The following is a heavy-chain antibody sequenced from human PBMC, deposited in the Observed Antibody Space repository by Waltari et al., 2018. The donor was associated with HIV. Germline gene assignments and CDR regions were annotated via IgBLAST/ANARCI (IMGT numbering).Heavy chain of an antibody. CDR3: ARDPYYYDSSGYNGDY. D-gene: IGHD3-22*01. J-gene: IGHJ4*02. V-gene: IGHV3-48*02. CDR2: ISSSSSTI. Sequence: EVQLVESGGGLVQPGGSMRRTCAASGFTFSSYSMNWVRKAPGKGLEWVSYISSSSSTIYYADSVKGRFTISRDNAKNSLYLQMNSLRDEDTAVYYCARDPYYYDSSGYNGDYWGQGTLVTVSS. CDR1: GFTFSSYS.